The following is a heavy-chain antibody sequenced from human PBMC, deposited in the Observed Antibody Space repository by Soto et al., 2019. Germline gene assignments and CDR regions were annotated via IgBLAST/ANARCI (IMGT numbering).Heavy chain of an antibody. Sequence: GGSLRLSCAASGFTFSNYNMVWVRQGPGKGLEWVSSISVSVSEIYYADSLKGRVSISRDNAKNTAYLQMDSLRADDTAVYFCARELDGYDLFYSGLEVWGQGTTVTVSS. D-gene: IGHD5-12*01. CDR1: GFTFSNYN. CDR2: ISVSVSEI. V-gene: IGHV3-21*06. J-gene: IGHJ6*02. CDR3: ARELDGYDLFYSGLEV.